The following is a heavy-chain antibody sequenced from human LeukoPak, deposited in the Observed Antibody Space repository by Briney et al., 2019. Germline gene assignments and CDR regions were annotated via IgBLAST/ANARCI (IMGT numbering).Heavy chain of an antibody. D-gene: IGHD2-21*01. V-gene: IGHV3-30-3*01. CDR1: GFTFSSYA. CDR3: AGEEVVIAS. Sequence: PGGSLRLSCAASGFTFSSYAMHWVRQAPGKGLEWVAVISYDGSNKYYADSVKGRFTISRDNSKNTLYLQMNSLRAEDTAVYYCAGEEVVIASWGQGTLVTVSS. J-gene: IGHJ4*02. CDR2: ISYDGSNK.